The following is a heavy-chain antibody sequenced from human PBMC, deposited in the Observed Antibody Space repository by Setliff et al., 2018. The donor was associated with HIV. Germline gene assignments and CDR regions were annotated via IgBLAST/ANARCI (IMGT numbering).Heavy chain of an antibody. V-gene: IGHV3-23*01. Sequence: GGSLRLSCAASGFTFSNYALSWVRQAPGKGLEWVSTLSGSGSRTYYADSVKGRFTVSRDNSKNTLFLQMNSLRVEDTAVYYCARDHRPYFYDKAWFDPWGQGTLVTVSS. J-gene: IGHJ5*02. CDR2: LSGSGSRT. CDR1: GFTFSNYA. CDR3: ARDHRPYFYDKAWFDP. D-gene: IGHD3-22*01.